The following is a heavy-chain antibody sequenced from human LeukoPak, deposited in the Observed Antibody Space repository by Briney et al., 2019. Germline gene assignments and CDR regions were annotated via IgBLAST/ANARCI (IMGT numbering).Heavy chain of an antibody. D-gene: IGHD2-21*02. Sequence: ASVKVSCKASGYTFTSYYMHWVRQAPGQGLEWMGIINPSGGSTSYAQKFQGRVTMTRDTSTSTVYMELSNLRSEDTAVYYCAREDAEIIVVVTASNAFDIWGQGTMVTVSS. CDR1: GYTFTSYY. CDR3: AREDAEIIVVVTASNAFDI. J-gene: IGHJ3*02. CDR2: INPSGGST. V-gene: IGHV1-46*01.